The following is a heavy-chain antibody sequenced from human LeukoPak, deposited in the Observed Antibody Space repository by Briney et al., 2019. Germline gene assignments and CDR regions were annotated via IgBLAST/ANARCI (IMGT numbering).Heavy chain of an antibody. CDR1: GYTFTGYY. D-gene: IGHD2-21*01. Sequence: ASVKVSCKASGYTFTGYYMHWVRQAPGQGLEWMGWINCNSGGTKYSQNFQGRVTMTRDTSISTAYMELSSLRSDDTAVYYCARDLITIATPYFGYWGQGTLVTVSS. CDR3: ARDLITIATPYFGY. V-gene: IGHV1-2*02. CDR2: INCNSGGT. J-gene: IGHJ4*02.